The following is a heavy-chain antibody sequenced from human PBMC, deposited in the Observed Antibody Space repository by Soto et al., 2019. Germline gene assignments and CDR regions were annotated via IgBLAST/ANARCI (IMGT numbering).Heavy chain of an antibody. J-gene: IGHJ6*02. Sequence: QVQLQESGPGLVKPSGTLSVTCAVSGGSISSSNWWNWVRQPPGKGLEWIGEIYHSGSTNYNTSLRSRDNISLNKSNHQLALRVNSLTATDTAEYYCARAWPSVDSYGSGVMDVWGQGTTVTVSS. D-gene: IGHD5-18*01. CDR1: GGSISSSNW. CDR3: ARAWPSVDSYGSGVMDV. V-gene: IGHV4-4*02. CDR2: IYHSGST.